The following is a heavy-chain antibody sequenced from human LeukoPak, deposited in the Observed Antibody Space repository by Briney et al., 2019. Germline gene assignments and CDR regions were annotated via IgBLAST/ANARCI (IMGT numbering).Heavy chain of an antibody. Sequence: SGTLSLTCAVSGGSISSSNWWSWVRQPPGKGLEWIGEIYHSGSTNYNPSLKSRVTISVDKSKNQFSLKLSSVTAADTAVYYCARDRATNYYDSRFVGNFYYYYYGMDVWGQGTTVTVSS. CDR2: IYHSGST. CDR3: ARDRATNYYDSRFVGNFYYYYYGMDV. CDR1: GGSISSSNW. V-gene: IGHV4-4*02. D-gene: IGHD3-22*01. J-gene: IGHJ6*02.